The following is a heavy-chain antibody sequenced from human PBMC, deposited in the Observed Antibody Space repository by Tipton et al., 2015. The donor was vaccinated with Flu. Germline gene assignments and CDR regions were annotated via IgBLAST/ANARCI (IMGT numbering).Heavy chain of an antibody. D-gene: IGHD3-22*01. CDR3: ARAPYSDYDTSGSSFDY. J-gene: IGHJ4*02. Sequence: TLSLTCTVSGASLSTYYWSWIRQPPGKGLEWIGFINYNGGTDYNPSLKSRVTISVDTSKNQFSLRLSSVTAADTAVYYCARAPYSDYDTSGSSFDYWGQGTLVTVSS. CDR1: GASLSTYY. CDR2: INYNGGT. V-gene: IGHV4-59*01.